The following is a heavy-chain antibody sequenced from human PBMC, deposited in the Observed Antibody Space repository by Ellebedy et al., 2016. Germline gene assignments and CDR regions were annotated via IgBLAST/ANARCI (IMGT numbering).Heavy chain of an antibody. CDR3: AREGSGWPFDY. CDR1: GFTSGNYA. Sequence: GGSLRLXXAGSGFTSGNYAMHWVRQAPGKGLEWVALISYDGSKKNYADSVKGRFTISRDNSRNTLYLQMNSLRTEDTAVYFCAREGSGWPFDYWGQGTLVTVSS. V-gene: IGHV3-30*04. D-gene: IGHD6-19*01. CDR2: ISYDGSKK. J-gene: IGHJ4*02.